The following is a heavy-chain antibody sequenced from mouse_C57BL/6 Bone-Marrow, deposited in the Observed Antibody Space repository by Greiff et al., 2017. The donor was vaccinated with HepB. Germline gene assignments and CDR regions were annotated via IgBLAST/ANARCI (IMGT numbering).Heavy chain of an antibody. CDR3: ARGGYDGYFLFAY. CDR2: IDPSDSET. J-gene: IGHJ3*01. CDR1: GYTFTSYW. D-gene: IGHD2-3*01. V-gene: IGHV1-52*01. Sequence: VQLQQPGAELVRPGSSVKLSCKASGYTFTSYWMHWVKQRPIQGLEWIGNIDPSDSETHYNQKFKDKATLTVDKSSSTAYMQLSSLTSEDSAVYYCARGGYDGYFLFAYWGQGTLVTVSA.